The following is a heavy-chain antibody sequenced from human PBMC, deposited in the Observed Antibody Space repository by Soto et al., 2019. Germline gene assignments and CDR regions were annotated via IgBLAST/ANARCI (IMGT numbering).Heavy chain of an antibody. D-gene: IGHD3-16*02. J-gene: IGHJ6*02. CDR1: GFTFSSYW. CDR3: ARLGELSRADYYYYGMDV. CDR2: IKQDGSEK. Sequence: GGSLRLSCAASGFTFSSYWMSWVRQAPGKGLEWVANIKQDGSEKYYVDSVKGRFTISRDNAKNSLYLQMNSLRAEDTAVYYCARLGELSRADYYYYGMDVWGQGTTVTVAS. V-gene: IGHV3-7*03.